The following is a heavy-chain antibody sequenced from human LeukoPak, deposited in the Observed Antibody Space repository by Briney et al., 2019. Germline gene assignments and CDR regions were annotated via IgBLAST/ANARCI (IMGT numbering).Heavy chain of an antibody. J-gene: IGHJ4*02. D-gene: IGHD2-15*01. CDR2: IYTSVST. V-gene: IGHV4-4*07. CDR1: GGSISSYY. Sequence: SETLSLTCTVPGGSISSYYWSWIRQHAGKGLEWIWRIYTSVSTNYNPSLKGRVTMSVDTSKNQFSLKLSSVTAADTAVYYCARHKHCSGGSCYSGGEGYWGQGTLVTVSS. CDR3: ARHKHCSGGSCYSGGEGY.